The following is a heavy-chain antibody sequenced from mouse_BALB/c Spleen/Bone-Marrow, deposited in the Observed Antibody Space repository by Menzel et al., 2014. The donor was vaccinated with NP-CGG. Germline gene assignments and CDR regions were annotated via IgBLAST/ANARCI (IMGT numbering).Heavy chain of an antibody. V-gene: IGHV5-12-2*01. Sequence: EVKLVESGGGLVQPGGSLKLSCAASGFTFSSYTMSWVRQTPEKRLEWVAYISNGGGSTYYPDTVKGRFTISRDNAKNTLYLQMSSLKSEDTAMYYCARHGYYGSRAMDYWGQGTSVTVSS. D-gene: IGHD1-1*01. CDR3: ARHGYYGSRAMDY. CDR2: ISNGGGST. J-gene: IGHJ4*01. CDR1: GFTFSSYT.